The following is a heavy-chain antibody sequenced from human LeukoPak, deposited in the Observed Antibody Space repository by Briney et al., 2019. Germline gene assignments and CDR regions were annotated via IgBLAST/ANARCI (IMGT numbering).Heavy chain of an antibody. Sequence: GGSLRLSCAASGFTFSSYWMSWVRRAPGKGLEWVANIKQDGSEKYYVDSVKGRFTISRDNAKNSLYLQMNSLRAEDTAVYYCARTLRFLEWLFRSGAFDIWGQGTMVTVSS. CDR3: ARTLRFLEWLFRSGAFDI. CDR2: IKQDGSEK. J-gene: IGHJ3*02. D-gene: IGHD3-3*01. CDR1: GFTFSSYW. V-gene: IGHV3-7*01.